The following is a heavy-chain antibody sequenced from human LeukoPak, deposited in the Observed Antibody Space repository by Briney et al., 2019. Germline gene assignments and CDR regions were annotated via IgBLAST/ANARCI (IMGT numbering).Heavy chain of an antibody. Sequence: GGSLRLSCAASRSTFASYWMHWVRQAPGKGLVWVSHINSDGSSTSYADSVKGRFTISRDNAKNTLYLQMNSLRAEDTGVYYCARKNGGFDYWGQGTLVTVSS. CDR1: RSTFASYW. CDR2: INSDGSST. V-gene: IGHV3-74*01. CDR3: ARKNGGFDY. J-gene: IGHJ4*02.